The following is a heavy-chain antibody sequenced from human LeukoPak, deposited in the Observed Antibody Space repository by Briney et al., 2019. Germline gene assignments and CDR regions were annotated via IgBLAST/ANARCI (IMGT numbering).Heavy chain of an antibody. CDR2: ISSSSSYI. V-gene: IGHV3-21*01. Sequence: GGSLRLSCAASGFTFSSYSMNWVRQAPGKGLEWVSSISSSSSYIYYADSVKGRFTISRDNAKNSLYLQMNSLRAEDTAVYYCARVALPGYSSSWYGTLIDYWGQGTLVTVSS. J-gene: IGHJ4*02. D-gene: IGHD6-13*01. CDR1: GFTFSSYS. CDR3: ARVALPGYSSSWYGTLIDY.